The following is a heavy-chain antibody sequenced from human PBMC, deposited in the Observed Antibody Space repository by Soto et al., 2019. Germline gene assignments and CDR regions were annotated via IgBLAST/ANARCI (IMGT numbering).Heavy chain of an antibody. CDR1: GFTFDDYA. D-gene: IGHD2-15*01. V-gene: IGHV3-9*01. CDR3: TRGYCSVGSCAFDI. Sequence: EEQLVESGGALVQPGRSLRLSCAASGFTFDDYAMHWVRQVPGKGLEWVSFMTRNGVNTAYADSIKGRFTISRDNAKNSLYLQMNSLSAEDTAFYYCTRGYCSVGSCAFDIWGQGTMVAVSS. CDR2: MTRNGVNT. J-gene: IGHJ3*02.